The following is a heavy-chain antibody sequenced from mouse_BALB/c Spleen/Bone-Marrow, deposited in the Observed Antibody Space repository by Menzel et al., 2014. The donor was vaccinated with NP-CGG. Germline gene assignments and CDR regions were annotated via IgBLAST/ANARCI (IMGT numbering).Heavy chain of an antibody. CDR3: ARCLTWTISLDV. J-gene: IGHJ4*01. CDR1: GYAFTNYL. Sequence: QVQLQQPGAELVRPGTSVKVSCKASGYAFTNYLIEWVKQRPGQGLEWIGVINPGSGGTNYNEKFRGKATLTADKSSSTAYMQLSSLTSDYSAVYFCARCLTWTISLDVWVQGSSVTVSS. D-gene: IGHD4-1*01. V-gene: IGHV1-54*01. CDR2: INPGSGGT.